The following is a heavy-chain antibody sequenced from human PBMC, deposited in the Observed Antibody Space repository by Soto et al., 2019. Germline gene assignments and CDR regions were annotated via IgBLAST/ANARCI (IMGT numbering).Heavy chain of an antibody. V-gene: IGHV4-4*02. D-gene: IGHD6-13*01. CDR3: VRVVWGVPAPGTSGRFDP. CDR1: GDSISGSNW. Sequence: QVQLQESGPGLVKPSGTLSLTCAVSGDSISGSNWWSWVRQSPGKGLEWIGEIYHSGNTNYNPSLKGRATISVDKSKNQFSLRLNSVTAADTAVYYCVRVVWGVPAPGTSGRFDPWGQGTLVTVSS. CDR2: IYHSGNT. J-gene: IGHJ5*02.